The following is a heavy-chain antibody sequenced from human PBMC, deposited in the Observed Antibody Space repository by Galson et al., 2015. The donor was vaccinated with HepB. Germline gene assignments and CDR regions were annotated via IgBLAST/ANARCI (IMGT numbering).Heavy chain of an antibody. CDR3: TRLSRGIWEFDY. CDR2: IKNKRDNYAT. V-gene: IGHV3-73*01. CDR1: GFSFTNSA. Sequence: SLRLSCAASGFSFTNSAIHWVRQASGKGLEWVGRIKNKRDNYATAYAASVKGRFIASRDDSENTAYLQVNSLKTEDTAIYFCTRLSRGIWEFDYWGRGTLVTVSS. J-gene: IGHJ4*02. D-gene: IGHD1-26*01.